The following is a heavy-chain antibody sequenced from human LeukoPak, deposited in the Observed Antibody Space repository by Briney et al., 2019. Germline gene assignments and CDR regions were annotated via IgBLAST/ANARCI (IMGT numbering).Heavy chain of an antibody. Sequence: PGGSLRLSCAASGFTFSSYAMSWVRQAPGKGLEWVSAISGSGGSTYYADSVKGRFTISRDNSKNTLYLQMNSLRAEDTAVYYCAKDRSSGYYYVSRPGDYWGQGTLVTVSS. CDR3: AKDRSSGYYYVSRPGDY. CDR2: ISGSGGST. D-gene: IGHD3-22*01. V-gene: IGHV3-23*01. J-gene: IGHJ4*02. CDR1: GFTFSSYA.